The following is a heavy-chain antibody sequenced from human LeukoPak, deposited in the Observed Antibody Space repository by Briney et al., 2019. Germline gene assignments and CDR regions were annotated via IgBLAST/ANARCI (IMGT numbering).Heavy chain of an antibody. CDR3: ATSESQTKFDY. CDR2: IFPGDTDT. D-gene: IGHD1/OR15-1a*01. CDR1: GNRFTTYW. V-gene: IGHV5-51*01. Sequence: PGESLNISSKRSGNRFTTYWIGWVRQMPGKGLGWMGIIFPGDTDTTYNPSFQGQDNISAHKSINTAYLPWSSLKASDTAMFYCATSESQTKFDYWGQGTLVTVSS. J-gene: IGHJ4*02.